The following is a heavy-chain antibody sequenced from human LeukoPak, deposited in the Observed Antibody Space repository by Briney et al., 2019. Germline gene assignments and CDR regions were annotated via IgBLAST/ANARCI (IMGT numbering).Heavy chain of an antibody. D-gene: IGHD3-22*01. Sequence: SETLSLTCAVYGGSFSGYYWSWIRQPPGKGLEWIGEINHSGSTNYNPSLKSRVTISVDTSKNQFSLKLGFVTAADTAVYYCAREPYYHDSSGYYYVGSFDYWGQGTLVTVSS. CDR2: INHSGST. V-gene: IGHV4-34*01. CDR1: GGSFSGYY. J-gene: IGHJ4*02. CDR3: AREPYYHDSSGYYYVGSFDY.